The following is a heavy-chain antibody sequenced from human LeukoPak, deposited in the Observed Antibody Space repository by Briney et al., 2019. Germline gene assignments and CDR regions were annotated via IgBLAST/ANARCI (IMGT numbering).Heavy chain of an antibody. V-gene: IGHV3-7*04. CDR1: GFTFSRYW. CDR2: IKQDGSEK. D-gene: IGHD2-15*01. J-gene: IGHJ4*02. Sequence: PGGSLRLSCAASGFTFSRYWMTGVRQAPGKGLEGVANIKQDGSEKYQLDSVKGRFTISRDNAKNSMYLQMNSLRAEDSAVYYCARGYCSAGSCSRAPDFWGQGTLVTVSS. CDR3: ARGYCSAGSCSRAPDF.